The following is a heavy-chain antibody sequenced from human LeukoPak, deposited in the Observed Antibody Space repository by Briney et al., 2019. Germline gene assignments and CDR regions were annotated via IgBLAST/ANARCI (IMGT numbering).Heavy chain of an antibody. Sequence: ASVKVSCKASGYTFTGYYMHWVRQAPGQGLEWMGWINPNSGDTNYAQKFQGRVTMTRNTSISTAYMELSSLRSEDTAVYHCARGPNKYDGGNSGSAWFDPWGQGTLVTVSS. J-gene: IGHJ5*02. CDR3: ARGPNKYDGGNSGSAWFDP. CDR1: GYTFTGYY. V-gene: IGHV1-2*02. D-gene: IGHD4-23*01. CDR2: INPNSGDT.